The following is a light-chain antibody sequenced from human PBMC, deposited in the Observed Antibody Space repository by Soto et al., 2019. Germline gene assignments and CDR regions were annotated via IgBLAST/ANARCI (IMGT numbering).Light chain of an antibody. J-gene: IGLJ1*01. CDR1: SNIGAGFD. CDR3: QSYDKSLSGLV. V-gene: IGLV1-40*01. Sequence: QSVLTQPPSVSGAPGQRVTISCSNIGAGFDVHWHQHLPGTAPRLVIYSNTNQPSGVPDRFSGSKSGTSASLAITGLQAEDEAEYYCQSYDKSLSGLVFGTGTKVTVL. CDR2: SNT.